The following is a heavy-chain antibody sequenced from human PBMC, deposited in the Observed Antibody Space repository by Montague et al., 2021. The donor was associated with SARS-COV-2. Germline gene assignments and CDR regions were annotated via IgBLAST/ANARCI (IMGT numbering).Heavy chain of an antibody. Sequence: SETLSLTCTVSGDSISYFYWSWIRQPAGKGLEWIGRVSASGSTNYNPSLNSRVTMSVDMSKKQFSLRLSPVTAADTAGYYCARDVVAAPGTFDYWGQGTLVTVSS. CDR3: ARDVVAAPGTFDY. CDR2: VSASGST. V-gene: IGHV4-4*07. CDR1: GDSISYFY. J-gene: IGHJ4*02. D-gene: IGHD6-13*01.